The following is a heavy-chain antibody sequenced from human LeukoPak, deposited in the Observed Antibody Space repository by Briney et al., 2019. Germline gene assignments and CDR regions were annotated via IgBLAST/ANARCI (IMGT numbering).Heavy chain of an antibody. CDR3: AKDQGNYYDSSVDY. Sequence: PGGSLRLSCAASGFTFSSYAMSWVRQTPGKGLEWVSTISGSGVSAYYGDAVYADSVKGRFTISRDDSKNTLHLQMDSLRVEDTAIYYCAKDQGNYYDSSVDYWGQGTLVTVSS. V-gene: IGHV3-23*01. D-gene: IGHD3-22*01. CDR2: ISGSGVSA. CDR1: GFTFSSYA. J-gene: IGHJ4*02.